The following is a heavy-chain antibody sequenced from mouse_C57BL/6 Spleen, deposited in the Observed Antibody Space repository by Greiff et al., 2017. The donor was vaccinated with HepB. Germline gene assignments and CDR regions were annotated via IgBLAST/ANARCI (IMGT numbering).Heavy chain of an antibody. CDR3: TVYYHCSRTY. CDR2: IDPEDGDT. V-gene: IGHV14-1*01. J-gene: IGHJ2*01. CDR1: GFNIKDYY. D-gene: IGHD1-1*01. Sequence: EVQLQQSGAELVRPGASVKLSCTASGFNIKDYYMHWVKQRPEQGLEWIGRIDPEDGDTEYAPKFQGKATMTADTSSNTPYLQLSSLTSEDTAVYYCTVYYHCSRTYWGQGPTLTVSS.